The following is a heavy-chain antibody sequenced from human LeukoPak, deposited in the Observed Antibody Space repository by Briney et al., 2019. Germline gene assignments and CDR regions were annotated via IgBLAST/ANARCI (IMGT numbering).Heavy chain of an antibody. J-gene: IGHJ4*02. CDR1: GYTFTGYY. CDR2: INPKSGGT. CDR3: ASGAQRDHFDY. V-gene: IGHV1-2*02. D-gene: IGHD4/OR15-4a*01. Sequence: ASVKVSCKASGYTFTGYYMHWVRQAPGQGLEWMGWINPKSGGTNYAQNFQGRVTMTRDTSISTAYMELSSLRSDDTAVYYCASGAQRDHFDYWGQGTLVTVSS.